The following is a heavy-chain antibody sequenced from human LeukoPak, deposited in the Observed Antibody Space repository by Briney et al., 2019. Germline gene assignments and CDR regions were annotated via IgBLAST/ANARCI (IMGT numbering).Heavy chain of an antibody. D-gene: IGHD2-2*01. CDR1: GFTVSSNY. CDR2: IYSGGST. J-gene: IGHJ4*02. CDR3: ARDRYCSSTSCYFGYFDY. V-gene: IGHV3-66*01. Sequence: GSLRLSCAASGFTVSSNYMSWVRQAPGKGLEWVSVIYSGGSTYYADSVKGRFTISRDNSKNTLYLQMNSLRAEDTAVYYCARDRYCSSTSCYFGYFDYWGQGTLVTVSS.